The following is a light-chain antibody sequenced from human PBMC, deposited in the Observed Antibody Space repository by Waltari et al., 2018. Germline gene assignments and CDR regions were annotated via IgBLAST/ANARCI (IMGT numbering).Light chain of an antibody. CDR2: GAS. Sequence: EIVMTQSPATLSVSPGERATLSCRASQSVRNNLVWYQQKPGQAPRLLIYGASTRVTGIPARFSGSGSGTEFTLTISSLQSEDFAVHYCQQYNNWPPWTFGQGTKVEIK. CDR3: QQYNNWPPWT. CDR1: QSVRNN. V-gene: IGKV3-15*01. J-gene: IGKJ1*01.